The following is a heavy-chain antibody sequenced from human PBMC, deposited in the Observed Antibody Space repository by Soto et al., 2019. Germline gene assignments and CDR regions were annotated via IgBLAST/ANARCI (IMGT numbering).Heavy chain of an antibody. Sequence: SETLSLTCAVSGGSISSGGYSWSWIRQPPGKGLEWIGYIYHSGSTYYNPSLKSRVTISVDRSKNQFSLKLSSVTAADTAVYYCAREPGFGEPLDYWGQGTLVTVSS. V-gene: IGHV4-30-2*01. D-gene: IGHD3-10*01. CDR2: IYHSGST. CDR1: GGSISSGGYS. CDR3: AREPGFGEPLDY. J-gene: IGHJ4*02.